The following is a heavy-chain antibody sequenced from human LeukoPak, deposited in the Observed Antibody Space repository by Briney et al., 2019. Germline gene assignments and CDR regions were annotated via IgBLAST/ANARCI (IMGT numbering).Heavy chain of an antibody. CDR1: GFTFTDYW. CDR3: ARAGAYRFDY. CDR2: INTDTRGT. D-gene: IGHD3-16*01. J-gene: IGHJ4*02. V-gene: IGHV3-74*01. Sequence: GGSLRLSCAASGFTFTDYWIHWVRQAPGKGLVWVSIINTDTRGTYYADSVKGRFTISRDNAKNTLSLQMNSLRAEDTAVYYCARAGAYRFDYWGQGTLVTVSS.